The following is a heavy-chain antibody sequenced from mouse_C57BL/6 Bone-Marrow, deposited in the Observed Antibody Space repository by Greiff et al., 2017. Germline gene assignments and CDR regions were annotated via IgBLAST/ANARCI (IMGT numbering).Heavy chain of an antibody. D-gene: IGHD2-2*01. CDR2: ISDGGSYT. J-gene: IGHJ3*01. CDR1: GFTFSSYA. V-gene: IGHV5-4*03. Sequence: EVMLVESGGGLVKPGGSLKLSCAASGFTFSSYAMSWVRQTPEKRLEWVATISDGGSYTYYPDNVKGRFTISRDNAKNNLYLQMSHLKSEDTAMYYCARGGYVSWFAYWGQGTLVTVSA. CDR3: ARGGYVSWFAY.